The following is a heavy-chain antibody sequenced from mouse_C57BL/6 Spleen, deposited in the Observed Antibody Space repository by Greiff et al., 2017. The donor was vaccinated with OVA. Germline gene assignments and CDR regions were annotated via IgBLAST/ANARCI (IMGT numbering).Heavy chain of an antibody. J-gene: IGHJ3*01. CDR2: INPNNGGT. Sequence: EVQLQQSGPELVRPGASVKIPCKASGYTFTDYNMDWVKQSHGKSLEWIGDINPNNGGTIYNQKFKGKATLTVDKSSSTAYMELGSLTSEDTAVYYGAGGGQRGRGGPFAYWGQGTLVTVSA. D-gene: IGHD4-1*02. V-gene: IGHV1-18*01. CDR3: AGGGQRGRGGPFAY. CDR1: GYTFTDYN.